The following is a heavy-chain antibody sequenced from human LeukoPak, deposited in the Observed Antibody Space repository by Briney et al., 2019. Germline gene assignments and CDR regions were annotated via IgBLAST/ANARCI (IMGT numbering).Heavy chain of an antibody. V-gene: IGHV5-51*01. CDR1: GYTFTNYW. Sequence: GESLKISCKGSGYTFTNYWIGWVRQMSGKGLEWMGIIYPGDSDTRYSPSFQGQVTISADKSISTAYLQWSSLKASDTAMYYCARQGAATGTYYFDYWGQGTLVTVSS. CDR2: IYPGDSDT. J-gene: IGHJ4*02. D-gene: IGHD6-13*01. CDR3: ARQGAATGTYYFDY.